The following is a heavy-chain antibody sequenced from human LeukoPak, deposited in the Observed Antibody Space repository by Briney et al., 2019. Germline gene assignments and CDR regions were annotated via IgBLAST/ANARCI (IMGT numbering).Heavy chain of an antibody. V-gene: IGHV3-21*01. CDR2: ISSTSTFI. D-gene: IGHD5-18*01. CDR1: GFTFSSYS. Sequence: GGSLRLSCEASGFTFSSYSMNWVRQAPGKGLEWVSSISSTSTFIYYADSVKGRFTISRDNSKNSMYLQMSSLRAEDTAVYYCARGGYSYGYLDYWGQGTLVTVSS. J-gene: IGHJ4*02. CDR3: ARGGYSYGYLDY.